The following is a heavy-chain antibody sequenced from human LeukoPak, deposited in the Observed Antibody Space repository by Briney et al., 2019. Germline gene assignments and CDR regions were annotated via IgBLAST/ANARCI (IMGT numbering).Heavy chain of an antibody. CDR2: ISGSGGTT. D-gene: IGHD3-10*01. J-gene: IGHJ4*02. CDR3: AKAGPVVRGFIGYY. V-gene: IGHV3-23*01. CDR1: GFTFGSYA. Sequence: GGSLRLSCAASGFTFGSYAMSWVRQAPGKGLEWVSAISGSGGTTHYADSVKGRFTISRDNSKDTLYLQLNSVRAEDTAIYYCAKAGPVVRGFIGYYWGQGTLVTVSS.